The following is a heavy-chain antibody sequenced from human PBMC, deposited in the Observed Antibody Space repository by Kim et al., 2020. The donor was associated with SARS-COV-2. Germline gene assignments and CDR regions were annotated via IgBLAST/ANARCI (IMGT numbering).Heavy chain of an antibody. Sequence: GASLRLSCAASGFTVTTNYITWVRQAPGRGLEWVSVIYANGSTYYADSVKGRFSISRDNSKNMVYLQMDSLRAEDTAVYFCARQGYWSGLDYWGQGTLVTVSS. J-gene: IGHJ4*02. CDR1: GFTVTTNY. CDR3: ARQGYWSGLDY. V-gene: IGHV3-53*01. CDR2: IYANGST. D-gene: IGHD2-15*01.